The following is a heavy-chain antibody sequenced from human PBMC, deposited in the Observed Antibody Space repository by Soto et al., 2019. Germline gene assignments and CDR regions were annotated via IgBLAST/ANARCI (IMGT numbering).Heavy chain of an antibody. J-gene: IGHJ4*02. CDR3: ARDYLSSKPSLIDFAY. CDR2: INPLDGSA. CDR1: GYNFISHH. D-gene: IGHD2-21*01. Sequence: QVQLVQSGAEVTKPGASVRLSCKASGYNFISHHIHWVRQAPGQGLEWMGFINPLDGSATHAQKLQGRLIMTRDKSPSTVYMELSSLRSEDAAIYYCARDYLSSKPSLIDFAYWGQGALVTVSA. V-gene: IGHV1-46*04.